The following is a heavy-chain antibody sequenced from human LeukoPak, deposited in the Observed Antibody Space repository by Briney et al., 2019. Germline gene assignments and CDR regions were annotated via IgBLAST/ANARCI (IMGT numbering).Heavy chain of an antibody. Sequence: SETLSLTCTVSGGSISSGGYYWSWIRQHPGNGLEWIVYIYYSGSTFYNPSLNSRVTMSVGTSKNQFSLKLSSVTAADTAVYYCARAPKGMTTVRYYYYYYMDVWGKGTTVTVSS. J-gene: IGHJ6*03. CDR1: GGSISSGGYY. CDR2: IYYSGST. V-gene: IGHV4-31*03. D-gene: IGHD4-11*01. CDR3: ARAPKGMTTVRYYYYYYMDV.